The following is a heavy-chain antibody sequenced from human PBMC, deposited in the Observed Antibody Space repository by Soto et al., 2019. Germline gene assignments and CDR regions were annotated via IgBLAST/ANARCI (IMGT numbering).Heavy chain of an antibody. D-gene: IGHD2-15*01. CDR3: ARDSTYCSGGSCYFHYYYYMDV. J-gene: IGHJ6*03. Sequence: ASVKVSCKASGYTFTSYGISGVRQAPGQGLEWMGWISAYNGNTNYAQKLQGRVTMTTDTSTSTAYMELRSLRSDDTAVYYCARDSTYCSGGSCYFHYYYYMDVWGKGTTVTVSS. V-gene: IGHV1-18*01. CDR2: ISAYNGNT. CDR1: GYTFTSYG.